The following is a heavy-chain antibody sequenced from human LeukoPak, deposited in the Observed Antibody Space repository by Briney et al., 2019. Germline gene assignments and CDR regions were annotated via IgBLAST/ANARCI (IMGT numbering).Heavy chain of an antibody. Sequence: GGSLRLSCAASGFTVSRNYMTWVRQAPGKGLEWVSAISGSGGSTYYADSVKGRFTISRDNSKNTLYLQMNSLRAEDTAVYYCAKDASYCSGGSCYPDYWGQGTLVTVSS. CDR2: ISGSGGST. CDR3: AKDASYCSGGSCYPDY. D-gene: IGHD2-15*01. V-gene: IGHV3-23*01. J-gene: IGHJ4*02. CDR1: GFTVSRNY.